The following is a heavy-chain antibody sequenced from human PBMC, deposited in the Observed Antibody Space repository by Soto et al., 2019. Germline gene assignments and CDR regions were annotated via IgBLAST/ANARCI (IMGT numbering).Heavy chain of an antibody. CDR3: ARKVVHSAMGSTFWFDT. CDR1: GGSVSSYF. J-gene: IGHJ5*02. Sequence: PSETLSLTCTVSGGSVSSYFWSWIRQPPGKGLEWIGYIYYSGTTKYNPSLKSRVTISIDTPKKQFSLKLRSVTAADTAVYYCARKVVHSAMGSTFWFDTWGQGTQVTVSS. CDR2: IYYSGTT. V-gene: IGHV4-59*02. D-gene: IGHD2-2*01.